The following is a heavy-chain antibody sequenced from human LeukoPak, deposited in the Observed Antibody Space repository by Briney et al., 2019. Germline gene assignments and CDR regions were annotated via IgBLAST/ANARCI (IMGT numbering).Heavy chain of an antibody. CDR1: GYTFTKYA. V-gene: IGHV7-4-1*02. CDR3: ASWWELRKDAFDI. Sequence: SVKDSCKASGYTFTKYAVNWVRQAPGQGLEWMGCIKTNTGNPAYAQGFAGRFVFSLDTYVSTAYLQISSLKAEETAVYYCASWWELRKDAFDIWGQGTMVTVSS. CDR2: IKTNTGNP. D-gene: IGHD1-26*01. J-gene: IGHJ3*02.